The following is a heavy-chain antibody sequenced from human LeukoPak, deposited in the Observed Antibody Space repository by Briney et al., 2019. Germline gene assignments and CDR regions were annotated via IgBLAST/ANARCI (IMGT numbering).Heavy chain of an antibody. CDR2: THYRSKWYN. J-gene: IGHJ4*02. Sequence: SQTLSLTCAISGDSVSGHSVAWNWIRQSPSRGPEWLGRTHYRSKWYNDYAVSVKSRITINPDTSKNQFSLQLNSVTPEDTAVYYCARSVLAVAGTFDYWGQGTLVTVSS. CDR1: GDSVSGHSVA. D-gene: IGHD6-19*01. CDR3: ARSVLAVAGTFDY. V-gene: IGHV6-1*01.